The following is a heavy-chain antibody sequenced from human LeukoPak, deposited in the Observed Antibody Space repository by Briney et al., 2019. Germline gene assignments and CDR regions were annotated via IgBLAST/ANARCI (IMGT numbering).Heavy chain of an antibody. CDR3: ARDVGYCSSTSCYYHYYGMDV. CDR2: MNPNSGNT. D-gene: IGHD2-2*01. CDR1: GYTFTSYD. V-gene: IGHV1-8*01. J-gene: IGHJ6*02. Sequence: ASVTASCTASGYTFTSYDINWVRQATGQGLEWMGWMNPNSGNTGYAQKFQGRVTMTRNTSISTAYMELSSLRSEDTAVYYCARDVGYCSSTSCYYHYYGMDVWGQGTTVTVSS.